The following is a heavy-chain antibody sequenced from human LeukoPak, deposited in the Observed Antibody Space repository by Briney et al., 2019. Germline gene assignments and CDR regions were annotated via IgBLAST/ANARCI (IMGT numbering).Heavy chain of an antibody. J-gene: IGHJ4*02. D-gene: IGHD4-17*01. V-gene: IGHV3-30*03. CDR3: ARCLDYGDYPFDY. CDR1: GFTFSSYG. CDR2: ISYDGGNK. Sequence: GGSLRLSCAASGFTFSSYGMHWVRQAPGKGLEWEAVISYDGGNKYYADSVKGRFTISRDNAKNSLYLQMNSLRAEDTAVYYCARCLDYGDYPFDYWGQGTLVTVSS.